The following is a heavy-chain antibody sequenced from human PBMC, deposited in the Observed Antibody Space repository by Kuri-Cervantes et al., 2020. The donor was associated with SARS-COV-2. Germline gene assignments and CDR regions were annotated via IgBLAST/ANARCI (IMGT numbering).Heavy chain of an antibody. J-gene: IGHJ3*02. CDR2: ISGSGGST. CDR1: GFTFSSYA. Sequence: GGSLRLSCAASGFTFSSYAMSWVRQAPGKGLEWVSAISGSGGSTYYADSVKGRFTISRGNSKNTLYLQMNSLRAEDTAVYYCAKLGGGILAPDIWGQGTMVTVSS. V-gene: IGHV3-23*01. D-gene: IGHD2-15*01. CDR3: AKLGGGILAPDI.